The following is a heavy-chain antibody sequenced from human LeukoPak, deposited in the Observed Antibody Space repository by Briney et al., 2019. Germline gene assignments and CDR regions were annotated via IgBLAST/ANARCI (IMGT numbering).Heavy chain of an antibody. CDR3: ARVSRILYYFDY. CDR2: IYYSGST. Sequence: PSETLSLTCTVSGGSISSYYWSWIRQPPGKGLEWIGYIYYSGSTNYNPSLKSRVTISVDTSKNQFSLKLSSVTAADTAVYYCARVSRILYYFDYWGQGTLVTVSS. V-gene: IGHV4-59*01. D-gene: IGHD2/OR15-2a*01. CDR1: GGSISSYY. J-gene: IGHJ4*02.